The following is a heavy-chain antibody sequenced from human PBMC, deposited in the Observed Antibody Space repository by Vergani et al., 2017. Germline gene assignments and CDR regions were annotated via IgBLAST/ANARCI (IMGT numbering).Heavy chain of an antibody. J-gene: IGHJ4*02. CDR2: TWYEGNNN. CDR1: GFTFGDYA. V-gene: IGHV3-33*01. CDR3: ARETRDTPSSRDY. Sequence: VQLVESGGGLVQPGRSLRLSCTASGFTFGDYAMSWFRKAQGKGLEWVSMTWYEGNNNYYADSVKGRFTISKDIAKNTLYLKMNSLRGDDTAVYYCARETRDTPSSRDYWGQGTLVTVSS. D-gene: IGHD5-24*01.